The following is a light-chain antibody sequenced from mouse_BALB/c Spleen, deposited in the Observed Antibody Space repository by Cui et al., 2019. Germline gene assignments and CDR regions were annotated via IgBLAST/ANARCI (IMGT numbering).Light chain of an antibody. V-gene: IGKV6-23*01. J-gene: IGKJ4*01. CDR2: WAS. Sequence: DIVMTQSHKFMSTSVGDRVSITFKASQDVGTAVAWYQQKPGQSPKLLIYWASTLHTGVPDRFTGSGSGTDFTLTISNVQSEDLADYFCQQYSSYPLTFGSGTKLEIK. CDR1: QDVGTA. CDR3: QQYSSYPLT.